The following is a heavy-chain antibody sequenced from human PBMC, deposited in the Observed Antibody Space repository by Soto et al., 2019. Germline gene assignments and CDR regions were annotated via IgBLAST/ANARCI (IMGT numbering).Heavy chain of an antibody. Sequence: ASVRGSCKASGYTFTSYGISWLRQAPGQGLEWMGWISAYNGNTNYAQKLQGRVTMTTDTSTSTAYMELRSLRSDDTAVYYCARDADIVVVVAAIDYWGQGTLVTVSS. J-gene: IGHJ4*02. CDR3: ARDADIVVVVAAIDY. CDR2: ISAYNGNT. CDR1: GYTFTSYG. D-gene: IGHD2-15*01. V-gene: IGHV1-18*01.